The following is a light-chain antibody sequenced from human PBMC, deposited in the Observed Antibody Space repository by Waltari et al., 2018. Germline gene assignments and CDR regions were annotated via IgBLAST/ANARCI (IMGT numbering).Light chain of an antibody. Sequence: QSALTQPPSASGSRGQSVPISCPGTSREVGSYNYFSWYHKHPGKAPKLMIYEVTKRPSGVPDRFSGSKSGNTASLTVSGLQAEDEADYYCSSYAGSNNVIFGGGTRLTVL. CDR2: EVT. CDR1: SREVGSYNY. CDR3: SSYAGSNNVI. J-gene: IGLJ2*01. V-gene: IGLV2-8*01.